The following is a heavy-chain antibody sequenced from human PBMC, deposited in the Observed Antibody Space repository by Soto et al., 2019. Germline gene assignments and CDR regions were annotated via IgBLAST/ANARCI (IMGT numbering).Heavy chain of an antibody. V-gene: IGHV4-34*01. CDR3: ARGIGLRRGGFGFQH. J-gene: IGHJ1*01. D-gene: IGHD3-10*01. CDR1: GGSFSGYY. CDR2: INHSGST. Sequence: QVQLQQWGAGLLKPSETLSLTCAVYGGSFSGYYWSWIRQPPGKGLEWIGEINHSGSTNYNPSLKSRVTISVDTSKDQFSLKLSSVTAADTAVYSCARGIGLRRGGFGFQHWGQGTLVTVSS.